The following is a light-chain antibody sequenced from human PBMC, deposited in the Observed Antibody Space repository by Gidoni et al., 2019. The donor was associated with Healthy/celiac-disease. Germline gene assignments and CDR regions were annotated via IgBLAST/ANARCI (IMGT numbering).Light chain of an antibody. CDR2: KAS. CDR1: QSISSW. Sequence: DIQMTQSPSTLSASVGDRVTITCRASQSISSWLAWYQQKPGKAPKLLIYKASSLESGVPSRFSGSGSGTEFTLTISSLQPDDFATYYCQQYNSWPFTFXPXTKVDIK. V-gene: IGKV1-5*03. J-gene: IGKJ3*01. CDR3: QQYNSWPFT.